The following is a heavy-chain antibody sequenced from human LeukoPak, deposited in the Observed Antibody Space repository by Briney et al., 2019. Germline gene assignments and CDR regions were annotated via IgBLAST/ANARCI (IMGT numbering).Heavy chain of an antibody. J-gene: IGHJ4*02. D-gene: IGHD1-1*01. V-gene: IGHV3-7*01. CDR2: IKQDGSEK. CDR3: ARDHRVPGDY. Sequence: GGSLRLSCEVSGFIFSNHWMSWVRQAPGKGLEWVANIKQDGSEKYYVDSVKGRFTISRDNAKNSLYLQMNSLRAEDTAVYYCARDHRVPGDYWGQGTLVTVSS. CDR1: GFIFSNHW.